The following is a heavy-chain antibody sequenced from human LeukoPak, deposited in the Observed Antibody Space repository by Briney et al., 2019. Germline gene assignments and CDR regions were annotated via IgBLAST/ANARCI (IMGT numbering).Heavy chain of an antibody. CDR2: IYYSGST. D-gene: IGHD2-2*01. CDR1: GGSISSVDYY. CDR3: ARGCSSTSCPVDY. Sequence: PSQTLSLICTVSGGSISSVDYYWSWIRQPPGKGLEWIGYIYYSGSTYYNPSLKSRVTISVDTSKNQFSLKLSSVTAADTAVYYCARGCSSTSCPVDYWGQGTLVTVSS. V-gene: IGHV4-30-4*01. J-gene: IGHJ4*02.